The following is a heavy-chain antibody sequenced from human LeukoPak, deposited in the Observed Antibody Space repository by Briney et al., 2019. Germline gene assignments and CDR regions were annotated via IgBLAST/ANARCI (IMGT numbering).Heavy chain of an antibody. CDR1: GGSMNNYY. CDR2: IYSSGST. J-gene: IGHJ5*02. Sequence: PSETLSPTCTVSGGSMNNYYWNWIRQPAGKGLEWVGHIYSSGSTNYNPSLKSRVTISIDTSKSQFFLKLTSVTAADTAVYYCARRTDHWGQGTLVTVSS. CDR3: ARRTDH. V-gene: IGHV4-4*07.